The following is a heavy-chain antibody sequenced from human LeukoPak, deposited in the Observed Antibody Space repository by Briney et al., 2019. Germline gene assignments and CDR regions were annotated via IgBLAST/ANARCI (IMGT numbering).Heavy chain of an antibody. CDR3: ARIPTGYGVNSGGY. D-gene: IGHD4/OR15-4a*01. Sequence: SETLSLTCTVSGGSISSYYWSWIRQPPNKGLEWIGFINYSGSTDYNPSLKSRVTISVDTSKNHFSLKLSSVTAADTAVYYCARIPTGYGVNSGGYWGQGTLVTVSS. CDR2: INYSGST. V-gene: IGHV4-59*01. CDR1: GGSISSYY. J-gene: IGHJ4*02.